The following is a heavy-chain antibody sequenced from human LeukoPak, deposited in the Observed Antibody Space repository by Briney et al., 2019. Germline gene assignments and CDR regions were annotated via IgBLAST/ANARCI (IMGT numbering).Heavy chain of an antibody. V-gene: IGHV3-48*01. J-gene: IGHJ4*02. CDR2: ISGSSGTI. CDR3: AREREHDYGTDY. Sequence: PGGSLRLSCAASGFTFSSYAMNWVRQAPGKGLEWVSFISGSSGTIDYADSVKGRFTISRDNAQNSLSLQMNSLRAEDTAVYYCAREREHDYGTDYWGQGTLVTVSS. D-gene: IGHD4-17*01. CDR1: GFTFSSYA.